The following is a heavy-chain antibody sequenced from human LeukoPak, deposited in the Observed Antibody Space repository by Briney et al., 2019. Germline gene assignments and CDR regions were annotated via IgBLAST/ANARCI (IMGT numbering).Heavy chain of an antibody. CDR2: ISSSGIYI. CDR3: AGNTFDYNSGGFSG. D-gene: IGHD3-10*01. V-gene: IGHV3-21*01. CDR1: GFTFSKYS. Sequence: PGGSLRVSCAASGFTFSKYSMNWVRQAPGKGLEWVSSISSSGIYIYYADSVKGRFTISRDNAKNSLYLQMNSLRAEDTAVYYCAGNTFDYNSGGFSGWGQETLVTVSS. J-gene: IGHJ4*02.